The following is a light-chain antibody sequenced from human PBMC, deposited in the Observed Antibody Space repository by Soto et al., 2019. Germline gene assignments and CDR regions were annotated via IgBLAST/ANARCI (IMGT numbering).Light chain of an antibody. CDR1: QSISSW. CDR3: QQYNSYPLT. J-gene: IGKJ4*01. V-gene: IGKV1-5*03. CDR2: KAS. Sequence: DIQMTQYRSTLSASVGDRVTITCRASQSISSWLAWYQQKPGKAPKLLIYKASSLESGVPSRFSGSGSGTEFTLSISSLQPDDFATYYCQQYNSYPLTFGGGTKVEIK.